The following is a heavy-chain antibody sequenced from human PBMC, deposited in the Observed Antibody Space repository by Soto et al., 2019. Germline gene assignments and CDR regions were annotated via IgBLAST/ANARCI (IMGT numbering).Heavy chain of an antibody. CDR1: GFTFSNYG. V-gene: IGHV3-30*03. CDR2: ISKDGNNE. Sequence: GGSLRLSCATSGFTFSNYGMHWVRQAPGKGLQWVSFISKDGNNEYYADSVKGRFAISRDNSKGTLYLQMTSLRTDDTAVYFCASDRRVVVSFTLWYYFDQWGQGSLVTVSS. D-gene: IGHD2-21*01. CDR3: ASDRRVVVSFTLWYYFDQ. J-gene: IGHJ4*02.